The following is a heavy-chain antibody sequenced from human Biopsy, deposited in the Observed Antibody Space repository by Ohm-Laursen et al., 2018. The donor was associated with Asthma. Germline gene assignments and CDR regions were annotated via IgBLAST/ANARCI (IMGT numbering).Heavy chain of an antibody. D-gene: IGHD3-3*01. CDR2: IKPDGSEK. V-gene: IGHV3-7*01. CDR3: ARTFHFWSPYHAEHFQL. J-gene: IGHJ1*01. Sequence: SLRLSCTASGFTFGDYCMSWVRQAPGQGLEWVANIKPDGSEKNHVDSLKGRFTISRDNAKNLLFLQMNSLRAEDTAVYYCARTFHFWSPYHAEHFQLWGQGTLVTVSS. CDR1: GFTFGDYC.